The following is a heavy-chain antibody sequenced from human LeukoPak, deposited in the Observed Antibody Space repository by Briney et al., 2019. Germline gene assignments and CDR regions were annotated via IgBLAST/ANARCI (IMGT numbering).Heavy chain of an antibody. CDR3: ARIAYSSSWYNWFDP. V-gene: IGHV4-34*01. CDR1: GGSCSGYY. Sequence: SETLSLTCAVYGGSCSGYYWSWIRRPPGKGLEWIGEINHSGSTNYNPSLKSRVTISVDTSKNQFSLKLSSVTAADTAVYYCARIAYSSSWYNWFDPWGQGTLVTVSS. D-gene: IGHD6-13*01. J-gene: IGHJ5*02. CDR2: INHSGST.